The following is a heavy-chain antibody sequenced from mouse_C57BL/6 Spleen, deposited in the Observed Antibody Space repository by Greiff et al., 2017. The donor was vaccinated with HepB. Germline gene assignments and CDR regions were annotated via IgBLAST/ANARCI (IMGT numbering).Heavy chain of an antibody. CDR3: ARSGNSWFAY. CDR2: IYPGDGDT. Sequence: VKLVESGPELVKPGASVKISCKASGYAFSSSWMNWVKQRPGKGLEWIGRIYPGDGDTNDNGKFKGKATLTADKSSSTAYMQLSSLTSEDSAVYFCARSGNSWFAYWGQGTLVTVSA. CDR1: GYAFSSSW. D-gene: IGHD2-1*01. J-gene: IGHJ3*01. V-gene: IGHV1-82*01.